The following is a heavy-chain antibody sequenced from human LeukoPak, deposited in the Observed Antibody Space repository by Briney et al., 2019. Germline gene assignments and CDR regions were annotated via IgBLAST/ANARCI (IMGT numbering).Heavy chain of an antibody. CDR3: ASKGGKYCSGGSCYSQ. Sequence: AGGSLRLSCAASGFTVSSNYMSWVRQAPGKGREWVSVIYSGGSTYYADSVKGRFTISRDNSKNTRYLQMNSLRAEDTAVYYCASKGGKYCSGGSCYSQWGQGTLVTVSS. J-gene: IGHJ4*02. D-gene: IGHD2-15*01. CDR1: GFTVSSNY. CDR2: IYSGGST. V-gene: IGHV3-53*01.